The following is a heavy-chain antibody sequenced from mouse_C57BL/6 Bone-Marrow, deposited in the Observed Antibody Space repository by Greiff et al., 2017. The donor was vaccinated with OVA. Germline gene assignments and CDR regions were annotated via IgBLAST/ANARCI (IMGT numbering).Heavy chain of an antibody. CDR1: GFPITSGYY. J-gene: IGHJ3*01. D-gene: IGHD2-4*01. Sequence: VKVVESGPGLVKPSQSLFLTCSITGFPITSGYYWIWIRQSPGKHLEWMGYITHSGETFYNPSLQSPISITRETSKNQFFLQLNSVTTEDTAMYYCAGGYDYDVFAYWGQGTLVTVSA. CDR3: AGGYDYDVFAY. V-gene: IGHV12-3*01. CDR2: ITHSGET.